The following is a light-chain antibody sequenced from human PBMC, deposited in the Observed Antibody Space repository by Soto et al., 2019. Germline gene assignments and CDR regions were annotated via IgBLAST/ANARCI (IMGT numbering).Light chain of an antibody. V-gene: IGKV3-20*01. J-gene: IGKJ1*01. CDR1: QSVNSNY. Sequence: EIVLTQSPGTLSLSPGERATLSCRASQSVNSNYLAWYQQKPGQAPRLLIYGASSRATGIPDRFSGSGSGKDFTLTISRLEPEDFAVFFCQHYDSSPPTFGQGTKVEIK. CDR2: GAS. CDR3: QHYDSSPPT.